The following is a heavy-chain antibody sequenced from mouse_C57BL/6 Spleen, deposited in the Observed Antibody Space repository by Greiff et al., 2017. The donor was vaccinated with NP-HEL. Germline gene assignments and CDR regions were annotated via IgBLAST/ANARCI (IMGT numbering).Heavy chain of an antibody. Sequence: VQLQQPGAELVKPGASVKMSCKASGYTFTSYWITWVKQRPGQGLEWIGDIYPGSGSTNYNEKFTSKATLTVDTSSSTAYMQLSSLTSEGSAVYYCAREENSAWFAYWGQGTLVTVSA. CDR3: AREENSAWFAY. D-gene: IGHD6-1*01. V-gene: IGHV1-55*01. J-gene: IGHJ3*01. CDR1: GYTFTSYW. CDR2: IYPGSGST.